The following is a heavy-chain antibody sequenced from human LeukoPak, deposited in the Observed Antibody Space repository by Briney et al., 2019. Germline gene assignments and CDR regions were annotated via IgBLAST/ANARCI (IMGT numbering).Heavy chain of an antibody. V-gene: IGHV3-21*01. J-gene: IGHJ3*02. CDR2: ISSSSGYI. Sequence: GGSLRLSCAASGFTFSSYSMNWVRQVPGKGLEWVSFISSSSGYIYYADSVKGRFTISRDNAKNSLYLQMNSLRAEDTAVYYCARGYCSGDSCYTRDAFDIWGQGTMVTVSS. CDR1: GFTFSSYS. CDR3: ARGYCSGDSCYTRDAFDI. D-gene: IGHD2-15*01.